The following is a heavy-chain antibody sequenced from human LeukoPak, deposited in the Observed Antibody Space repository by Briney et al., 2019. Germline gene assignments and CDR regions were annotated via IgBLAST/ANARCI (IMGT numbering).Heavy chain of an antibody. D-gene: IGHD5-18*01. CDR1: GYTFTSYD. CDR2: MNPNSGNT. CDR3: ATDAQLWTFDY. Sequence: ASVKVSCKASGYTFTSYDINWVRQATGQGLEWMGWMNPNSGNTGYAQKFQGRVTITADESTSTAYMELSSLRSEDTAVYYCATDAQLWTFDYWGQGTLVTVSS. V-gene: IGHV1-8*01. J-gene: IGHJ4*02.